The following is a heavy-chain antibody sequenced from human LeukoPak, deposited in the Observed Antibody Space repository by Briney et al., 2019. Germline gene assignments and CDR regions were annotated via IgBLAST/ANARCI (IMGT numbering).Heavy chain of an antibody. CDR3: ASDSSIHLPWRADYYYMDV. CDR2: INPNSGGT. CDR1: GYTFTGYY. D-gene: IGHD6-13*01. J-gene: IGHJ6*03. Sequence: ASVKVSCKASGYTFTGYYMHWVRQAPGQGLEWMGWINPNSGGTNYAQKFQGRVTMTRDTSISTAYMELSRLRSDDTAVYYCASDSSIHLPWRADYYYMDVWGKGTTVTISS. V-gene: IGHV1-2*02.